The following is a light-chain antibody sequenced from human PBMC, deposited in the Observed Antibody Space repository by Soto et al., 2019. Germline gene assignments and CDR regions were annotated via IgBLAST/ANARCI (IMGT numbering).Light chain of an antibody. CDR2: EVS. CDR1: SSDVGSYNL. Sequence: SVLTQPASGSGSAGQSITISCTRTSSDVGSYNLVSWYQQHPGKAPKLVIYEVSKRPSGVSNRFSGSKSGNTASLTISGLQAEDEADYYCCSYATRSYVFGTGTKVTVL. CDR3: CSYATRSYV. J-gene: IGLJ1*01. V-gene: IGLV2-23*02.